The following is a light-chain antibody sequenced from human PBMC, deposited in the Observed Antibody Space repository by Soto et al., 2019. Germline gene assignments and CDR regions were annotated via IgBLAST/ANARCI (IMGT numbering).Light chain of an antibody. Sequence: QPVLTQSPSASASLGASVKLTCTLSSGHSTYAIAWHQQQPEKGPRYLMNLNSDGSHSKGDGIPDRFSGSSSGAERYLTISSLQSEDEADYYCQTWGTGNLFGGGTKVTVL. J-gene: IGLJ2*01. CDR3: QTWGTGNL. CDR2: LNSDGSH. CDR1: SGHSTYA. V-gene: IGLV4-69*01.